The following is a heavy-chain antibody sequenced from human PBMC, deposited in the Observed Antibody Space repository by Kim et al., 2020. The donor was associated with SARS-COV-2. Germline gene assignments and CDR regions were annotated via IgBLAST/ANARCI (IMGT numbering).Heavy chain of an antibody. Sequence: GGSLRLSCAASGFTFSSYAMHWVRQAPGKGLEWVAVISYDGSNKYYADSVKGRFTISRDNSKNTLYLQMNSLRAEDTAVYYCARDPPAQWLVDYYYYGMDVWGQGTTVTVSS. CDR1: GFTFSSYA. J-gene: IGHJ6*02. V-gene: IGHV3-30-3*01. CDR2: ISYDGSNK. D-gene: IGHD6-19*01. CDR3: ARDPPAQWLVDYYYYGMDV.